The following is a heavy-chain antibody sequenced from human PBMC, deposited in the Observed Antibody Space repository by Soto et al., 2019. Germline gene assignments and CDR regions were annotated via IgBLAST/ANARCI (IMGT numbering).Heavy chain of an antibody. D-gene: IGHD3-16*01. CDR3: ARPVRGSPEDV. V-gene: IGHV3-7*05. Sequence: EVQLVKSGGGLVQPGGSLRLSCEASGFTFSAYWMGWVRQAPGTGLQWVATIKTDGSEKYYVDSVTGRFTIYRDNDKNSLYLHLNTLRAEDTDVYYWARPVRGSPEDVWGQGTTVTVSS. J-gene: IGHJ6*02. CDR1: GFTFSAYW. CDR2: IKTDGSEK.